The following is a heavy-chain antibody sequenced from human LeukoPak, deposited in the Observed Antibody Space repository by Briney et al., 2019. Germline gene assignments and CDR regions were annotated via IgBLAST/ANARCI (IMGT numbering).Heavy chain of an antibody. J-gene: IGHJ6*03. V-gene: IGHV1-69*13. D-gene: IGHD6-6*01. CDR3: ASDGLQGIAARLDYYYMDV. CDR2: IIPIFGTA. Sequence: SVKVSCKASEGTFSSYAISWVRQAPGQGLEWMGGIIPIFGTANYAQKFQGRVTITADESTSTAYMELSSLRSEDTAVYYCASDGLQGIAARLDYYYMDVWGKGTTVTVSS. CDR1: EGTFSSYA.